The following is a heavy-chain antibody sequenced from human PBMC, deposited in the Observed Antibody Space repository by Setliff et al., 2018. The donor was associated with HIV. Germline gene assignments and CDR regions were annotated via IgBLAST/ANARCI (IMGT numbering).Heavy chain of an antibody. Sequence: GGSLRLSCAASGFTFSSYGMHWVRQAPGKGLEWVAVIWYDGSNKHYADSVKGRFTISRDNSKNTLYLQMNSLRVEDTAIYYCAKAPGWLFLSHYWGQGTLVTVSS. CDR2: IWYDGSNK. CDR1: GFTFSSYG. J-gene: IGHJ4*02. CDR3: AKAPGWLFLSHY. V-gene: IGHV3-33*06. D-gene: IGHD3-22*01.